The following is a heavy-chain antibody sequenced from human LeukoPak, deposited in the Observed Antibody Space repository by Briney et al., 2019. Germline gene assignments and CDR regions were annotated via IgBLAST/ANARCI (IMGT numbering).Heavy chain of an antibody. Sequence: ASVKVSCKASGYTFTGYYMHWVRQAPGQGLEWMGWISAYNGNTNYAQKLQGRVTMTTDTSTSTAYMELRSLRSDDTAVYYCARDIFLALDPFGVVIYYYYGMDVWGQGTTVTVSS. CDR1: GYTFTGYY. D-gene: IGHD3-3*01. J-gene: IGHJ6*02. CDR3: ARDIFLALDPFGVVIYYYYGMDV. V-gene: IGHV1-18*04. CDR2: ISAYNGNT.